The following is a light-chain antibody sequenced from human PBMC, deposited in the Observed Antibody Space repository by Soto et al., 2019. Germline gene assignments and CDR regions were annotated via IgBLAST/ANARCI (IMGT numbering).Light chain of an antibody. Sequence: QSALSQPPSASASPGQSVAISCTGTTSDIGAYNYVSWYQQHPGKVPKLIIYDVTKRPSGVPDRFSGSKSGNTASLTVSGLQTEDEADYCCTSYTRNDILLFGGGTKVTVL. J-gene: IGLJ3*02. V-gene: IGLV2-8*01. CDR3: TSYTRNDILL. CDR2: DVT. CDR1: TSDIGAYNY.